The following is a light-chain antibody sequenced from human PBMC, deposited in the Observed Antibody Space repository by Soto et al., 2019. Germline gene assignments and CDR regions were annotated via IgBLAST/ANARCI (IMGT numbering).Light chain of an antibody. J-gene: IGLJ2*01. CDR1: SSNIGNNA. Sequence: QLVLTQPPSVSEAPRQRVTISCSGSSSNIGNNAVNWYQQLPGRPPKLLIYYDDLLPSGVSDRFSGSKSGTSASLAISGLQSEDEADYYCSAWDDSLNGPVFGGGTKVTVL. CDR3: SAWDDSLNGPV. V-gene: IGLV1-36*01. CDR2: YDD.